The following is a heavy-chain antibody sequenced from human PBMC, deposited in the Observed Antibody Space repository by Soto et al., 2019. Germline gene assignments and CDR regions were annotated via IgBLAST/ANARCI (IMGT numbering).Heavy chain of an antibody. CDR2: IKQDGSEK. V-gene: IGHV3-7*01. D-gene: IGHD3-3*01. CDR3: ARDLRITIFGVVNPDAFDI. Sequence: EVQLVESGGGLVQPGGSLRLSCAASGFTFSSYWMSWVRQAPGKGLEWVANIKQDGSEKYYVDSVKGRFPISRDNAKNSLYLQMNSLRAEDTAVYYCARDLRITIFGVVNPDAFDIWGQGTMVTVSS. J-gene: IGHJ3*02. CDR1: GFTFSSYW.